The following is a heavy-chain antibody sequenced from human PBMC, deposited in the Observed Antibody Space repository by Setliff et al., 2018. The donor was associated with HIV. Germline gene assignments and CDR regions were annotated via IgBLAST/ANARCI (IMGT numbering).Heavy chain of an antibody. D-gene: IGHD1-26*01. CDR3: ARGRHSGTYEAFDI. V-gene: IGHV1-2*02. Sequence: ASVKVSCKASGYSFSDYYIHWVRQAPGHGFQWMGWVSPKYGGTKIAQKFQGRVTMTRDTSISTTYMELNSLTSDDTAVYYCARGRHSGTYEAFDIWGQGTVGTVSS. CDR1: GYSFSDYY. CDR2: VSPKYGGT. J-gene: IGHJ3*02.